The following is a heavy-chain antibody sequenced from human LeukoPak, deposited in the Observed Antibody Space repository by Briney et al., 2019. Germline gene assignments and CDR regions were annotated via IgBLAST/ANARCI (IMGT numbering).Heavy chain of an antibody. J-gene: IGHJ4*02. CDR3: ARGYSGSYRVDY. CDR2: IRYDGSNK. D-gene: IGHD1-26*01. CDR1: GFTFSSYG. Sequence: HPGGSLRLSCAASGFTFSSYGMHWVRQAPGKGLEWVAFIRYDGSNKYYADSVKGRFTISRDNSKNTLYLQMNSLRAEDTAVYYCARGYSGSYRVDYWGQGTLVTVSS. V-gene: IGHV3-30*02.